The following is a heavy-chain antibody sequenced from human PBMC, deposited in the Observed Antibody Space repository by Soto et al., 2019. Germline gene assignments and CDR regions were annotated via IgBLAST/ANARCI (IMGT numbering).Heavy chain of an antibody. Sequence: GGSLRLSCAASGFTFSSYSMNWVRQAPGKGLEWVSYISSGSTTTYYADSVKGRFTISRDNAKSSLCLQMNSLRDEDTAVYYCARISVARFCYFDLWGRGTLVTVSS. J-gene: IGHJ2*01. CDR3: ARISVARFCYFDL. CDR1: GFTFSSYS. V-gene: IGHV3-48*02. CDR2: ISSGSTTT. D-gene: IGHD6-19*01.